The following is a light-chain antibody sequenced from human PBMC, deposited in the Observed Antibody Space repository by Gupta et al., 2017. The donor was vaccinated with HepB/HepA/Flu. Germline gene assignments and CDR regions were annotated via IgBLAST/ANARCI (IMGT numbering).Light chain of an antibody. J-gene: IGLJ1*01. CDR3: SSYTSSFTGV. CDR2: DVR. CDR1: FSDVGGYDY. V-gene: IGLV2-14*03. Sequence: SALTQPASVSGSPGQSITISCTGTFSDVGGYDYVSWYQQHPGKAPKLLIYDVRDRPSGASNRCSGSTSGNTASLTISGLQAEDEADYYCSSYTSSFTGVFGTGTKVTVL.